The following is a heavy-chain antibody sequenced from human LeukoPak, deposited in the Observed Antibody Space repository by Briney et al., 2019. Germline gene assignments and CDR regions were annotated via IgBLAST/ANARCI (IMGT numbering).Heavy chain of an antibody. Sequence: GTSGRVSGKASEFTFTSSAVQWVRQARGQRLEWRGWIVVGSGNTNYAQKFQERVTITRDMSTSTAYMELSSLRSEDTAVYYCAADLSYGPPWGQGTLVTVSS. CDR2: IVVGSGNT. CDR1: EFTFTSSA. V-gene: IGHV1-58*01. CDR3: AADLSYGPP. J-gene: IGHJ5*02. D-gene: IGHD5-18*01.